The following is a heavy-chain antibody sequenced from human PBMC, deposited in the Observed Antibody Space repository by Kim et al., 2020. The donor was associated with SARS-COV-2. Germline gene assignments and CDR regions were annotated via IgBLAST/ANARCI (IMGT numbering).Heavy chain of an antibody. Sequence: PVKGRFTISRDDSKNTLYLQMNSQKTEDTAVYYCVAPSTYDFWSGYYFDYWGQGTLVTVSS. V-gene: IGHV3-15*01. J-gene: IGHJ4*02. CDR3: VAPSTYDFWSGYYFDY. D-gene: IGHD3-3*01.